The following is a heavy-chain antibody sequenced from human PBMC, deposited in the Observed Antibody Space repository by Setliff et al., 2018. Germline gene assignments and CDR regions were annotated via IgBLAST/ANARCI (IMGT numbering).Heavy chain of an antibody. V-gene: IGHV1-69-2*01. J-gene: IGHJ4*02. Sequence: ASVKVSCKASGYSFSDFYMHWVRQVPGEGLEALGRIDPRDDFTVYAERFKDRLTITADTSTDTSYMEMSSLKVEDTAVYYCTTDWERGDSGRDYRLDYWGQGTLVTVSS. D-gene: IGHD3-10*01. CDR2: IDPRDDFT. CDR1: GYSFSDFY. CDR3: TTDWERGDSGRDYRLDY.